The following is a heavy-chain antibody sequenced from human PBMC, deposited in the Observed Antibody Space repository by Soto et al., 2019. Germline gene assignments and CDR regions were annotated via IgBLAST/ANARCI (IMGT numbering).Heavy chain of an antibody. V-gene: IGHV3-21*01. D-gene: IGHD2-15*01. CDR1: GFTFSSKT. CDR2: ISGSSTFV. Sequence: GGSLRLSCAASGFTFSSKTMTWVRQAPGKGLEWVSSISGSSTFVYYADSVKGRFTISRDNANNSLSLQMNSLRADDTAVYYCARGTCSGSSCYCRHWGQGTLVTVSS. J-gene: IGHJ4*02. CDR3: ARGTCSGSSCYCRH.